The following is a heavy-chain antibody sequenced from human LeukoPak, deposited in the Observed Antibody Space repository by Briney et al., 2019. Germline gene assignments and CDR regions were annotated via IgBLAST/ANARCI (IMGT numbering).Heavy chain of an antibody. D-gene: IGHD3-10*01. CDR1: GGSFSGYY. CDR2: INHSGST. V-gene: IGHV4-34*01. CDR3: ARPPFSYYGSGGNFDY. Sequence: SGTLSLTCAVYGGSFSGYYWSWIRQPPGKGLEWIGEINHSGSTNYNPSLKSRVTISVDTSKNQFSLKLSSVTAADTAVYYCARPPFSYYGSGGNFDYWGQGTLVTVSS. J-gene: IGHJ4*02.